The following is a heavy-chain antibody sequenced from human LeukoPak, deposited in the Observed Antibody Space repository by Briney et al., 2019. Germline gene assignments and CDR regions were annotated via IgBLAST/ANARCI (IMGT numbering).Heavy chain of an antibody. Sequence: PGGSLRLSCAASGFTFSCYAMRWVRQAPGKGLEYVSAISSNGGSTYYANSVKGRFTISRDNSKNTLYLQMGSLRAEGMAVYYCARTGYSSSWYENPGDYWGQGTLVTVSS. J-gene: IGHJ4*02. CDR2: ISSNGGST. CDR1: GFTFSCYA. V-gene: IGHV3-64*01. CDR3: ARTGYSSSWYENPGDY. D-gene: IGHD6-13*01.